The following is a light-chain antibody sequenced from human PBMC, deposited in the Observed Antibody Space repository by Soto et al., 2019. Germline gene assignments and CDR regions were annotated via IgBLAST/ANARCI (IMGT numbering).Light chain of an antibody. CDR1: QSVISTY. V-gene: IGKV3-20*01. CDR3: QQYGFSPGS. CDR2: GAS. Sequence: EIVLTQSPCTLSLSPGERATLSCRASQSVISTYLAWYQHKPGQAPRLLIYGASTRATGIPNRFSGSGSGTDFTLTISRLEPGDFALYYCQQYGFSPGSFGQGTKVDI. J-gene: IGKJ1*01.